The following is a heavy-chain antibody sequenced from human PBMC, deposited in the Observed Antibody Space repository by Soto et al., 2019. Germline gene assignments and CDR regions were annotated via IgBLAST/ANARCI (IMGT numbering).Heavy chain of an antibody. J-gene: IGHJ5*01. CDR1: GFTFSDSW. CDR3: ARDRGFSCFDL. V-gene: IGHV3-7*01. CDR2: TVPDGSER. D-gene: IGHD3-10*01. Sequence: GGSLRLSCVASGFTFSDSWMNWVRQAPGKGLEWVASTVPDGSERYYGDSVKGRFTISRDNTKTSLYLQMNSLRVDDTAIYYCARDRGFSCFDLWGQGTLVTVSS.